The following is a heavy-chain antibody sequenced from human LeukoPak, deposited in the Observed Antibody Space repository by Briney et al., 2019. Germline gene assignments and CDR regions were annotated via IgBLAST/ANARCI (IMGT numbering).Heavy chain of an antibody. CDR3: ARERRGGLLNY. J-gene: IGHJ4*02. V-gene: IGHV4-34*01. CDR2: INHSGST. CDR1: GGSFSGYY. D-gene: IGHD1-26*01. Sequence: SETLSLTCAVYGGSFSGYYWSWIRQPPGKGLEWIGEINHSGSTNYNPSLKSRVTISVDTSKNQFSLKLSSVTAADTAVYYCARERRGGLLNYWGQGTLVTVSS.